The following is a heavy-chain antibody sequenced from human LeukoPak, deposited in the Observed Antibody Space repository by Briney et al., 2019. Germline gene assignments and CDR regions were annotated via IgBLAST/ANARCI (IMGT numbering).Heavy chain of an antibody. CDR1: GGSISSDNYS. CDR2: VYTSGST. V-gene: IGHV4-61*02. D-gene: IGHD6-13*01. J-gene: IGHJ4*02. Sequence: PSETLSLTCTVSGGSISSDNYSWSWIRQPAGTGLEWIGRVYTSGSTNYNPSLKSRVTISVDTSKKQFSLKLSSVTAADTAVYYCARGLYLTTRGGAAAGFLDYWGQGTLVTVSS. CDR3: ARGLYLTTRGGAAAGFLDY.